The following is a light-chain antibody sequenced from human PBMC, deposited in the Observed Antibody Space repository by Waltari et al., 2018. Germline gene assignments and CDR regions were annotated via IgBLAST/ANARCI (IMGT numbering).Light chain of an antibody. CDR2: AAT. J-gene: IGKJ1*01. CDR3: QQNYRTPPT. CDR1: QSISDY. V-gene: IGKV1-39*01. Sequence: DIQVIQSPSSLSASVGDRVTITCRASQSISDYLNWFQVKPGRAPHLLIYAATGLQSVVPSRFNGSGSVAHFTLTISRLRPEDSASYFCQQNYRTPPTFGQGTKVEI.